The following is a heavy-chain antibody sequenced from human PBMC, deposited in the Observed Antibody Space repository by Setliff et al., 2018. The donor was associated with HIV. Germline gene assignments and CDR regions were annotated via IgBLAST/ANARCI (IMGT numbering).Heavy chain of an antibody. D-gene: IGHD3-10*01. CDR3: AREGSPIYYFDY. V-gene: IGHV1-2*02. Sequence: ASVKVSCKASGYNFITFGINWVRQAPGQGLEWMGWINVNSGGTKYAQKFQGRVTMTRDTSISTAYMEVSSLRSDDTAVYYCAREGSPIYYFDYWSQGTLVTVS. CDR1: GYNFITFG. CDR2: INVNSGGT. J-gene: IGHJ4*02.